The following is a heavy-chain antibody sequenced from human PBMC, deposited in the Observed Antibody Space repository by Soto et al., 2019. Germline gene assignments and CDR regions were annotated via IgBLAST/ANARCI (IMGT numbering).Heavy chain of an antibody. CDR1: GCSISSGGYY. CDR2: IYYSGST. V-gene: IGHV4-31*03. Sequence: QVQLQESGPGLVKPSQTLSLTCTVSGCSISSGGYYWSWIRQHPGKGLVWIGYIYYSGSTYYNPSLQSRVAISVDTAKNQFSLKLSSVTAADTAVYYCARDERAYYGSGRKDAFDIWGQGTMVTVSS. D-gene: IGHD3-10*01. J-gene: IGHJ3*02. CDR3: ARDERAYYGSGRKDAFDI.